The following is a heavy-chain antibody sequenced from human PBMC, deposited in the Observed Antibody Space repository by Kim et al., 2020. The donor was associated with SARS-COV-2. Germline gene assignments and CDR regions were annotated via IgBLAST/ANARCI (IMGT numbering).Heavy chain of an antibody. CDR1: GFIISSYS. CDR2: IDESGSTT. CDR3: MRDPGTY. V-gene: IGHV3-7*03. Sequence: GWSLRLSCTASGFIISSYSMSWVRQPPGKGLEWVGNIDESGSTTYYADSVKGRFTISRDNAKNSLYLQMNSLRADDTAVYYCMRDPGTYWCQGTL. D-gene: IGHD3-10*01. J-gene: IGHJ1*01.